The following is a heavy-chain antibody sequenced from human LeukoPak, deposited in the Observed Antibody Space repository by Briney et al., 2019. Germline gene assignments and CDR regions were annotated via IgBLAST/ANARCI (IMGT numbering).Heavy chain of an antibody. V-gene: IGHV3-30*04. Sequence: GRSLRLSCAASEFTFSSYAMHWVRQAPDKGLEWVALISYDGSNKEFADSAKGRFTISRDNSKNSLYLQMNSLRGEDTAVYCCARGMDYDILAGPPDYWGQGTLVTVSS. CDR2: ISYDGSNK. CDR1: EFTFSSYA. CDR3: ARGMDYDILAGPPDY. D-gene: IGHD3-9*01. J-gene: IGHJ4*02.